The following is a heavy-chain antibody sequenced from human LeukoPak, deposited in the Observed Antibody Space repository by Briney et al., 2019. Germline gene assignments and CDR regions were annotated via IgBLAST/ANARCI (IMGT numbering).Heavy chain of an antibody. D-gene: IGHD6-19*01. CDR1: GFTFSSYA. J-gene: IGHJ4*02. CDR3: AKLPTSRYSSGWYSEARLDY. CDR2: ISGSGGST. V-gene: IGHV3-23*01. Sequence: PGGSLRLSCAASGFTFSSYAMSWVRQAPGKGLEWVSAISGSGGSTYYADSVKGRFTISRDNSKNTLYLQMNSLRAEDTAVYYCAKLPTSRYSSGWYSEARLDYWGQGTLVTVSS.